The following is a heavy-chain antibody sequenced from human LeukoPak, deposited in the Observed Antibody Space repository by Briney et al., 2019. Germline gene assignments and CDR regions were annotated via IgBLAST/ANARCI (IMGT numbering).Heavy chain of an antibody. J-gene: IGHJ6*03. V-gene: IGHV3-11*01. CDR3: ARDRGVVPAAIGVYYYYYMDV. D-gene: IGHD2-2*01. Sequence: GGSLRLSCAASGFTFSDYYMSWIRQAPGKGLEWVSYISSSGSTIYYADSVKGRFTISRDNAKNSLYLQMNSLRAEDTAVYYCARDRGVVPAAIGVYYYYYMDVWGKGTTVTVSS. CDR2: ISSSGSTI. CDR1: GFTFSDYY.